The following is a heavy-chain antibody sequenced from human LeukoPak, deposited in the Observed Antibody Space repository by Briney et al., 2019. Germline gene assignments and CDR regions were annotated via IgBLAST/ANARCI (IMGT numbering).Heavy chain of an antibody. V-gene: IGHV3-30*04. J-gene: IGHJ1*01. CDR3: AREGEYSSSLAQ. CDR2: ISYDGSTK. CDR1: GFTFSSYT. Sequence: GGPLRLSCAASGFTFSSYTMHWVRQAPGKGLEWVGAISYDGSTKYYADSVKGRFTISRDNTKNTLYLQMNRLRAEDTAVYYCAREGEYSSSLAQWGRGTRVRVS. D-gene: IGHD6-13*01.